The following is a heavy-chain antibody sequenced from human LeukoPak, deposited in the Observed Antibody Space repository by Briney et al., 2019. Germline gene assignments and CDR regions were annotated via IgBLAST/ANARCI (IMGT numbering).Heavy chain of an antibody. CDR2: VNSNTGNP. CDR1: GYTFISSG. V-gene: IGHV7-4-1*02. J-gene: IGHJ4*02. D-gene: IGHD6-19*01. CDR3: ARVRYTSGLYYFES. Sequence: ASVKVSCKASGYTFISSGMSWVRQAPGQGLEWMGWVNSNTGNPTYAQGFTGRFVFSWDTSVSTAYLQISSLKAEDSAVYYCARVRYTSGLYYFESWGQGTLVTVSS.